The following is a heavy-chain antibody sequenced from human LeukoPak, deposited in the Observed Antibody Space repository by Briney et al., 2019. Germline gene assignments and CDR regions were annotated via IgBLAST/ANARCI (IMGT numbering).Heavy chain of an antibody. Sequence: SETLSLTCTVSGGSISSRYWTWIRQPPGKGLEWIGYIYNSGSIYNSGSTNYNPSLESRVTMSVDTSKNQYSLKLRSVTTADTAVYYCSRWADGFDIWGQGTMVTVS. J-gene: IGHJ3*02. CDR3: SRWADGFDI. CDR1: GGSISSRY. V-gene: IGHV4-59*11. CDR2: IYNSGSIYNSGST.